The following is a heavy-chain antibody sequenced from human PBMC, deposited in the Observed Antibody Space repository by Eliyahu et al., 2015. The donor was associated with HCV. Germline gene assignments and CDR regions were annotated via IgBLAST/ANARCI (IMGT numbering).Heavy chain of an antibody. CDR1: GFTFSSYS. V-gene: IGHV3-21*01. Sequence: EVQLVESGGGLVKPGGSLRLSCAASGFTFSSYSMNWVRQAPGKGLEWVSSISSSSSYIYYADSVKGRFTISRDNAKNSLYLQMNSLRAEDTAVYYCARARDLVRWLPPLGQRPAHYFDYWGQGTLVTVSS. J-gene: IGHJ4*02. CDR2: ISSSSSYI. CDR3: ARARDLVRWLPPLGQRPAHYFDY. D-gene: IGHD5-12*01.